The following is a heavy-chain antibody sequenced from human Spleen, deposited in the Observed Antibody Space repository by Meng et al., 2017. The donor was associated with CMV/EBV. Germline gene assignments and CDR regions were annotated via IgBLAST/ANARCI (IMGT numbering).Heavy chain of an antibody. D-gene: IGHD6-19*01. V-gene: IGHV3-7*01. Sequence: GESLKISCAASGFTFSSYWMSWVRQAPGKGLEWVANIKQDGSEKYYVDSVKGRFTISRDNAKNSLDLQMNSLRAEDTAVYYCARDPIAVADTEYYYYGMDVWGQGTTVTVSS. J-gene: IGHJ6*02. CDR3: ARDPIAVADTEYYYYGMDV. CDR1: GFTFSSYW. CDR2: IKQDGSEK.